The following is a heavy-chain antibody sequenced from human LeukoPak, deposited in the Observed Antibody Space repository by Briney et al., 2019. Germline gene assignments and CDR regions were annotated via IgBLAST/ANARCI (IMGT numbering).Heavy chain of an antibody. CDR3: ARDSPTMIVVEAFDI. CDR1: GYTFTSYG. Sequence: GASVKVSCKTSGYTFTSYGSSWVRQAPGQGLEWMGWISAYNGNTNYAQKLQGRVTMTTDTSTSTAYMELRSLRSDDTAVYYCARDSPTMIVVEAFDIWGQGTMVTVSS. CDR2: ISAYNGNT. D-gene: IGHD3-22*01. J-gene: IGHJ3*02. V-gene: IGHV1-18*01.